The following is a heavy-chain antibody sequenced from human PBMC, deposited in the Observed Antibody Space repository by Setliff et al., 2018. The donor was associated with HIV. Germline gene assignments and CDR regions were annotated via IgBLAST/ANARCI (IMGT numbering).Heavy chain of an antibody. CDR2: ISNYNGNT. D-gene: IGHD1-26*01. CDR3: ARASGGNSVENGFDI. J-gene: IGHJ3*02. CDR1: DYTFTNYG. V-gene: IGHV1-18*01. Sequence: ASVKVSCKTSDYTFTNYGIYWVRQAPGQGLEWMGWISNYNGNTNYAQKFHGRVTMTTDTSTGTAYMEMRGLTYDDTAVYYCARASGGNSVENGFDIWGQGTMVTVSS.